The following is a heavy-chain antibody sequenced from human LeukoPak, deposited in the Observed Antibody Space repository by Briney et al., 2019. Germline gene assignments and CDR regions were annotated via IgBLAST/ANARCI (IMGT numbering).Heavy chain of an antibody. CDR3: ARSDYYGLSRDD. CDR2: MNPNSGNT. V-gene: IGHV1-8*01. J-gene: IGHJ4*02. Sequence: ASVKVSCKASGYTFTSYDINWVRQATGQGLEWMGWMNPNSGNTGYAQKFQGRVTMTRNTSISTAYMELSSLRSEDTAVYYCARSDYYGLSRDDWGQGTLVTVSS. D-gene: IGHD3-10*01. CDR1: GYTFTSYD.